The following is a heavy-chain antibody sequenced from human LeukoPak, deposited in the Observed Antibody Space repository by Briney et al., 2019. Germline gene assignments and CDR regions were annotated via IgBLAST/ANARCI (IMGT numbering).Heavy chain of an antibody. CDR1: GDSVSSNSPA. D-gene: IGHD2-2*01. Sequence: SQTLSLTCAISGDSVSSNSPAWNWMRQSPSRGLEWLGRTYYRSKWYNDYAVSVKSRITINPDTSKNQFSLQLNSVTPEDTAVYYCARSLRLGYCSSTSCYGAFDIWGQGTMVTVSS. CDR2: TYYRSKWYN. CDR3: ARSLRLGYCSSTSCYGAFDI. V-gene: IGHV6-1*01. J-gene: IGHJ3*02.